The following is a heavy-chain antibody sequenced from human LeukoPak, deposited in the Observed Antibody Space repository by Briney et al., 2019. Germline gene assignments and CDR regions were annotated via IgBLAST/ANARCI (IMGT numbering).Heavy chain of an antibody. CDR1: GFNFGDYA. V-gene: IGHV3-49*04. CDR3: TTGWELPAAPYYFDY. Sequence: GGSLRLSCTASGFNFGDYAMSWVRQAPGKGLEWVGFIRGKAYGGTIEYAASVKGRFTISRDDSKSIAYLQMNSLKTEDTAVYYCTTGWELPAAPYYFDYWGQGTLVTVSS. J-gene: IGHJ4*02. D-gene: IGHD1-26*01. CDR2: IRGKAYGGTI.